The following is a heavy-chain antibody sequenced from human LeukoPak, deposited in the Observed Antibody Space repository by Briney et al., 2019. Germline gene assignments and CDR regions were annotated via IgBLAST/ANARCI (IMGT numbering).Heavy chain of an antibody. CDR1: GFTFSSYA. D-gene: IGHD6-6*01. J-gene: IGHJ4*02. CDR2: ISGSGGST. Sequence: GGSLRLSCAASGFTFSSYAMSWVRQAPGKGLEWDSAISGSGGSTYYADSVKGRFTISRDNSKNTLYLQMNSLRAEDTAVYYCAKDTTLAARNYYFDYWGQGTLVTVSS. V-gene: IGHV3-23*01. CDR3: AKDTTLAARNYYFDY.